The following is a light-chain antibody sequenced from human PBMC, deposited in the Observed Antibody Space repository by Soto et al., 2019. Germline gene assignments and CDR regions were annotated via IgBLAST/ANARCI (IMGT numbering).Light chain of an antibody. J-gene: IGKJ2*01. CDR2: CSS. V-gene: IGKV3-20*01. Sequence: EVVLTQSPGTLSLSPGERATLSCRASQSIINNYLAWYQQRPGQAPRLLIYCSSDRATGIPGRFSGSGSVTDFTLTISRLEPEDFAVYYCHQYGSTPPYTFGQGTKVEI. CDR3: HQYGSTPPYT. CDR1: QSIINNY.